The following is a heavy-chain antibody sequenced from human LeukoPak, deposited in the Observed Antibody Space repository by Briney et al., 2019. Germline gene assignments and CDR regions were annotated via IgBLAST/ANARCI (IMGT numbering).Heavy chain of an antibody. Sequence: GGALRLFCGAPGFTLSSYWMNWARQAPGKGLEWVASINHNGNVNYYVDSVKGRFTISRDNAKNSLYLQMSNLRAEDTAVYFCARGGGLDVWGQGATVTVSS. CDR2: INHNGNVN. CDR1: GFTLSSYW. J-gene: IGHJ6*02. V-gene: IGHV3-7*03. D-gene: IGHD3-16*01. CDR3: ARGGGLDV.